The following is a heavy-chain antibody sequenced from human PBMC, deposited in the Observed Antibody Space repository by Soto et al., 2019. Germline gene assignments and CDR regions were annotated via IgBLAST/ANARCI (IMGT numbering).Heavy chain of an antibody. CDR2: IYYSGST. D-gene: IGHD3-10*01. V-gene: IGHV4-59*01. J-gene: IGHJ6*03. Sequence: QVQLQESGPGLVKPSETLSLTCTVSGGSISSYYWSWIRQPPGKGLEWIGYIYYSGSTNYNPSLKSRVTISVDTSKNQFSLKLSSVTAADTAVYYCARYRTMVRGVIIPYYYYMDVWGKGTTVTVSS. CDR3: ARYRTMVRGVIIPYYYYMDV. CDR1: GGSISSYY.